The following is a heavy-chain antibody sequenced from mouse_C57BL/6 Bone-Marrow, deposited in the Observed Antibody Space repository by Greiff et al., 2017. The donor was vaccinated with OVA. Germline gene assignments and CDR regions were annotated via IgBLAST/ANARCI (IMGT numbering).Heavy chain of an antibody. CDR1: GYTFTDYY. J-gene: IGHJ3*01. CDR3: AREGVIYYYGSSPWFAY. V-gene: IGHV1-19*01. CDR2: INPYNGGT. D-gene: IGHD1-1*01. Sequence: EVQLQQSGPVLVKPGASVKMSCKASGYTFTDYYMNWVKQSHGKSLEWIGDINPYNGGTSYNQKFKGKATLTVDKSSSTAYMELNSLTSEDSAVYYCAREGVIYYYGSSPWFAYWGQGTLVTVSA.